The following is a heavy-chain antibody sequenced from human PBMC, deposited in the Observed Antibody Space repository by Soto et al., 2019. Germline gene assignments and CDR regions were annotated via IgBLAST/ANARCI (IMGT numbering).Heavy chain of an antibody. D-gene: IGHD3-22*01. Sequence: SETLSLTCTVSGGSISSYYWSWIRQPPGKGLEWIGYIYYSGSTNYNPSLKSRVTISVDTSKNQFSLKLSSVTAADTAVYYCARVGMPYYYDSSGYAFDIWGQGTMVTVSS. V-gene: IGHV4-59*01. CDR1: GGSISSYY. CDR3: ARVGMPYYYDSSGYAFDI. CDR2: IYYSGST. J-gene: IGHJ3*02.